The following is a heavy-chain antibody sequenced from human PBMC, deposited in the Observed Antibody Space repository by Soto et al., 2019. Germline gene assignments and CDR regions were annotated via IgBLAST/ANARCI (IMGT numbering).Heavy chain of an antibody. CDR1: GFTFSSYA. D-gene: IGHD5-18*01. V-gene: IGHV3-23*01. J-gene: IGHJ4*02. CDR3: AIQLWLQGACDY. CDR2: ISGSGGST. Sequence: GGSLRLSCAASGFTFSSYAMSWVRQAPGKGLEWVSAISGSGGSTYYADSVKGRFTISRDNSKNTLYLQMNSLRAEDTAVYYCAIQLWLQGACDYWGQGTLVTVSS.